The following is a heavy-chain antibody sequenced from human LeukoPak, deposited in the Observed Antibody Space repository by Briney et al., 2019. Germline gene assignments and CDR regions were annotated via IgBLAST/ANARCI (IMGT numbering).Heavy chain of an antibody. V-gene: IGHV4-30-4*01. J-gene: IGHJ5*02. CDR2: IYYSGST. CDR1: GGSISSGDYY. D-gene: IGHD3-10*01. CDR3: AREHYYGSGSYYGRSGWFDP. Sequence: SQTLSLTCTVSGGSISSGDYYWSWIRQPPWKGLEWIGYIYYSGSTYYNPSLKSRVTISVDTSKNQFSLKLSSVTAADTAVYYCAREHYYGSGSYYGRSGWFDPWGQGTLVTVSS.